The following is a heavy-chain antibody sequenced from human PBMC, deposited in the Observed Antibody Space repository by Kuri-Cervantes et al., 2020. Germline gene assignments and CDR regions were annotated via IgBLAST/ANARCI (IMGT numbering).Heavy chain of an antibody. CDR2: INPSGGST. CDR3: ARGHYYDSSGLDY. D-gene: IGHD3-22*01. J-gene: IGHJ4*02. CDR1: GGTFSSYA. V-gene: IGHV1-8*02. Sequence: ASVKVSCKASGGTFSSYAISWVRQAPGQGLEWMGIINPSGGSTSYAQKFQGRVTMTRNTSISTAYMELSSLRSEDTAVYYCARGHYYDSSGLDYWGQGTLVTVSS.